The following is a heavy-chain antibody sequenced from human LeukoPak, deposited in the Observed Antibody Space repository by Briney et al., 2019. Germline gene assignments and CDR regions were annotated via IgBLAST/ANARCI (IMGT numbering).Heavy chain of an antibody. CDR3: ARGTIFGVVIKRKFWFDP. CDR2: MYYSGST. CDR1: GGSISSYY. D-gene: IGHD3-3*01. J-gene: IGHJ5*02. V-gene: IGHV4-59*01. Sequence: SETLSLTCTVSGGSISSYYWNWIRQPPGKGLEWIGYMYYSGSTNYNPSLKSRVTISIDTSKNQFSLKLSSVTAADTAVYYCARGTIFGVVIKRKFWFDPWGQGTLVTVSS.